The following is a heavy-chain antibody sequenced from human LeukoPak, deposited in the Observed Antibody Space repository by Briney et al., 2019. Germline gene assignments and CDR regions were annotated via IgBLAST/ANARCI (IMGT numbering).Heavy chain of an antibody. D-gene: IGHD5-18*01. J-gene: IGHJ3*02. CDR3: ARGGFQGYSYGYGAFDI. CDR1: GYTFAGYY. V-gene: IGHV1-2*04. CDR2: INPNSGGT. Sequence: ASVKVSCKASGYTFAGYYMHWVRQAPGQGLEWMGWINPNSGGTNYAQKFQGWVTMTRDTSISTAYMELSRLRSEDTAVYYCARGGFQGYSYGYGAFDIWGQGTMVTVSS.